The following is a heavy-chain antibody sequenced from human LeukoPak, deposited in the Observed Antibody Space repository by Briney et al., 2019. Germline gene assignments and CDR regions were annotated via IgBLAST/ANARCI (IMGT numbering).Heavy chain of an antibody. J-gene: IGHJ4*02. D-gene: IGHD5-18*01. CDR3: ARDLSGVTGYTYGRGIDY. CDR1: GFTFSSYW. Sequence: GGSLRLSCAASGFTFSSYWMTWVRQAPGKGLEWVANINQDESEKYYVDSVKGRFTISRDNAKTSLYLQMNSLRAEDTAVYYCARDLSGVTGYTYGRGIDYWGQGTLVTVSS. CDR2: INQDESEK. V-gene: IGHV3-7*01.